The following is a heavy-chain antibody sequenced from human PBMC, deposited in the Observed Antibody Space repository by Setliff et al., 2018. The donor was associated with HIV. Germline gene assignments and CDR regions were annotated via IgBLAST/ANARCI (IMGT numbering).Heavy chain of an antibody. J-gene: IGHJ6*03. D-gene: IGHD1-26*01. V-gene: IGHV1-2*06. CDR1: GYTFTGYY. CDR2: INPSSGGT. CDR3: ATWGGSPDGYFYYYMDV. Sequence: ASVKVSCKASGYTFTGYYIHRVRRAPGQGLEWMGRINPSSGGTNYAPKFQGRVTMTRDKSISTAYMELSRLRSDDTAVYYCATWGGSPDGYFYYYMDVWGKGTTVTVSS.